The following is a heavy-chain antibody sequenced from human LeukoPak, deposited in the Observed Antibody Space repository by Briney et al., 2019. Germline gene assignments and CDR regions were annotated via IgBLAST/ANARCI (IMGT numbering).Heavy chain of an antibody. V-gene: IGHV5-51*01. CDR2: IYPGDSDT. J-gene: IGHJ4*02. D-gene: IGHD3-22*01. CDR3: AITLDYYDSSGYLDY. CDR1: EYSFTSYW. Sequence: GESLKISCKGSEYSFTSYWIGWVRQMPGKGLEWMGIIYPGDSDTRYSPSFQGQVTISADKSISTAYLQWSSLKASDTAMYYCAITLDYYDSSGYLDYWGQGTLVTVSS.